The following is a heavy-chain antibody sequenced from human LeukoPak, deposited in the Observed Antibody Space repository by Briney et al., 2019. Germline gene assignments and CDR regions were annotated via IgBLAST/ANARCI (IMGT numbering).Heavy chain of an antibody. CDR2: ISAYNGNT. D-gene: IGHD3-16*02. J-gene: IGHJ6*04. CDR1: GYTFTSYG. Sequence: ASVKVSCKASGYTFTSYGISWVRQAPGQGLEWMGWISAYNGNTNYAQKLQGRVTMTTDTSTSTAYMELRSLRSDDTAVYYCARDIGHMGYYYYGMDVWGKGTTVTVSS. V-gene: IGHV1-18*01. CDR3: ARDIGHMGYYYYGMDV.